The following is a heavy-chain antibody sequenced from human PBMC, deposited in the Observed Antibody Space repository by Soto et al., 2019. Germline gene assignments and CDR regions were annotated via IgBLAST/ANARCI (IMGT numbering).Heavy chain of an antibody. J-gene: IGHJ6*02. D-gene: IGHD4-17*01. CDR2: IWYDGSNK. V-gene: IGHV3-33*01. CDR3: ARDKLRYGMDV. Sequence: PGGSLRLSCAASGFTFSSYGMHWVRQAPGKGLEWVAVIWYDGSNKYYADSVKGRFTISRDNSKNTLYLQMNSLRAEDTAVYYCARDKLRYGMDVWGQGTTVTVSS. CDR1: GFTFSSYG.